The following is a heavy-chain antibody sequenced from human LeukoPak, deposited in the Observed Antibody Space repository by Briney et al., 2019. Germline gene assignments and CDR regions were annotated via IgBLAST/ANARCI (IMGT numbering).Heavy chain of an antibody. CDR1: AGSISSRSYY. J-gene: IGHJ5*02. D-gene: IGHD3-10*01. V-gene: IGHV4-39*01. CDR3: ASLSPCYGPGSYIP. Sequence: PSPTLSLTGTVAAGSISSRSYYWAWIRHPPGKGLGWMGSIYYSGSTYYNPSLKSRAAISVARSKNQFSLRLRSGTAADTPLCYCASLSPCYGPGSYIPWGQGTLVTVSS. CDR2: IYYSGST.